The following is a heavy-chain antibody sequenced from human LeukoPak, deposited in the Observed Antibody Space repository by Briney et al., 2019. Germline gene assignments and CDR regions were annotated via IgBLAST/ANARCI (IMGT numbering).Heavy chain of an antibody. CDR1: GGSISSYY. V-gene: IGHV4-59*08. D-gene: IGHD3-22*01. J-gene: IGHJ4*02. CDR3: ARGDDSSGYFPPYYFDY. Sequence: SETLSLTCTVSGGSISSYYWSWIRQPPGKGREGIGYIYYSGSTNYNPSLKSRVTISVDTSKNQFSLKLSSVTAADTAVYYCARGDDSSGYFPPYYFDYWGQGTLVTVSS. CDR2: IYYSGST.